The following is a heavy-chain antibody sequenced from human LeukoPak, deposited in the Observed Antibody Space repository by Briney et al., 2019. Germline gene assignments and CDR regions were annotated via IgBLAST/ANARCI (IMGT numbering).Heavy chain of an antibody. Sequence: SETLSLTCAVYGGSFSGYYWSWIRQPPVKGLEWIGEINHSGSTNYNRYLKSRVTISVVKSKNQFSQKLSSVTAAHTAVYYCARETITSFGVVTTVDPWGQGTLVTVSS. CDR2: INHSGST. V-gene: IGHV4-34*01. J-gene: IGHJ5*02. CDR1: GGSFSGYY. CDR3: ARETITSFGVVTTVDP. D-gene: IGHD3-3*01.